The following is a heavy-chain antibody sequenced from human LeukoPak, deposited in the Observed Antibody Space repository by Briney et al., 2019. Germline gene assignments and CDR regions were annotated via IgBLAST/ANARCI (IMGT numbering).Heavy chain of an antibody. V-gene: IGHV4-59*01. CDR3: ARGNGYSGWFDP. Sequence: SETLSLTCTVSGGSISSYYWSWIRQPPGKGLEWIGYIYYSGSTNYNPSLKSRVTISVDTSKNQFSLKLSSVTAADTAVYYCARGNGYSGWFDPWGQGTLVTVSS. CDR1: GGSISSYY. CDR2: IYYSGST. J-gene: IGHJ5*02. D-gene: IGHD5-24*01.